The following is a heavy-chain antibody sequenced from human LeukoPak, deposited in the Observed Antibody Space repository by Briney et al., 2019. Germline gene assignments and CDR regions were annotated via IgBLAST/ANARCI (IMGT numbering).Heavy chain of an antibody. J-gene: IGHJ6*03. V-gene: IGHV3-23*01. CDR1: GFTFSSYA. Sequence: GGSLRLSCAASGFTFSSYAMSWVRQAPGKGLEWVSAISGSGGSTYYADSVKGRFTISRDNSKNALYLQMNSLRAEDTAVYYCAKAETSRGYYMDVWGKGTTVTVSS. CDR2: ISGSGGST. CDR3: AKAETSRGYYMDV.